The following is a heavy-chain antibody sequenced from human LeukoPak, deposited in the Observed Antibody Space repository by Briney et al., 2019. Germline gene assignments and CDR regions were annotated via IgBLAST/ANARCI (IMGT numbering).Heavy chain of an antibody. J-gene: IGHJ6*02. CDR2: VNRDGSET. V-gene: IGHV3-7*03. Sequence: GGSLRLSCAASGFAFSSHWMTWVRQVPGRGPEWVANVNRDGSETYYLDSVKGRFTISKDNAKNSLYLQMNSLRAEDTALYHCARNNGMDVWGQGTTVIVSS. CDR3: ARNNGMDV. CDR1: GFAFSSHW.